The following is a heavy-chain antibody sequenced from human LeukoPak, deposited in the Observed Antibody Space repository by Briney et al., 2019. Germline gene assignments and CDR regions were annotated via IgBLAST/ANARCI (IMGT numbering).Heavy chain of an antibody. CDR1: GYTFTNYG. CDR3: ARLAAAGDYGMDV. Sequence: ASVKVSCKASGYTFTNYGISWVRQAPGEGLEWMGWISAYNGNTKYAQKIQGRVTMTTDTSTSTAYMELRSLRSDDTAVYYCARLAAAGDYGMDVWGKGTTVTVSS. J-gene: IGHJ6*04. V-gene: IGHV1-18*04. D-gene: IGHD6-13*01. CDR2: ISAYNGNT.